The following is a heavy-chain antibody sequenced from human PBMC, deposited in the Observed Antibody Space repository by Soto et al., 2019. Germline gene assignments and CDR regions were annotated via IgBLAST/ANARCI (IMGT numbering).Heavy chain of an antibody. J-gene: IGHJ4*02. CDR1: GGTFYTYA. Sequence: QVHLVQSGAEVKRPGSSVRVSCRASGGTFYTYAFTWFRQAPGQGLEWMGGITPMIGTTKYAQKFHGRVTFSADESASTAYMELNNLRSDDTAVYYYARDVSVMTSVFGFWGQGTLTTVSS. D-gene: IGHD3-10*01. CDR3: ARDVSVMTSVFGF. CDR2: ITPMIGTT. V-gene: IGHV1-69*01.